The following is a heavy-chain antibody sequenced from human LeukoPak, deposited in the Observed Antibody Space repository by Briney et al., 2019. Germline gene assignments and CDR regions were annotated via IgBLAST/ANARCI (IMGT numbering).Heavy chain of an antibody. CDR1: GFTFSSYE. CDR3: ARSRIEVAGTGAFDM. V-gene: IGHV3-48*03. D-gene: IGHD6-19*01. J-gene: IGHJ3*02. CDR2: ISSSGSPI. Sequence: GASLILSCAASGFTFSSYEMNWVRQAPGKGLEWISYISSSGSPIYYADAVKGRLTISRDTAKNSMYLQMNSLRAEDTALYFYARSRIEVAGTGAFDMWGQGTTVTVSS.